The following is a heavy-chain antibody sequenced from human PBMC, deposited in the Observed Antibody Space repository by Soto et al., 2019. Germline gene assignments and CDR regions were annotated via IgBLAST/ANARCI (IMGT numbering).Heavy chain of an antibody. CDR2: IIPVFGTP. Sequence: QVQLVQSGAEVKKPGSSVKVSCKASGGSLSNYGISWVRQAPGQGLEWMGAIIPVFGTPNYAQKFQDRVTIPADESTTTVYMEVRSLISEDTAVYYCARGDATKIVVTTYYAMDVWGQGTTVTVSS. CDR1: GGSLSNYG. J-gene: IGHJ6*02. V-gene: IGHV1-69*12. CDR3: ARGDATKIVVTTYYAMDV. D-gene: IGHD3-22*01.